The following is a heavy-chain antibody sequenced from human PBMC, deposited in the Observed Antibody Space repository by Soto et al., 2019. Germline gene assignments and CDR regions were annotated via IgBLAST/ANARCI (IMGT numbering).Heavy chain of an antibody. CDR1: GGSISSGGYY. CDR2: IYYSGST. J-gene: IGHJ5*02. V-gene: IGHV4-31*03. Sequence: QVQLQESGPGLVKPSQTLSLTCTVSGGSISSGGYYWSWNRQHPGKGLEWIGYIYYSGSTYYNPSLKSRVTISVDTSKNQFSLKLSSVTAADTAVYYCARVGSSTVTTVWFDPWGQGTLVTVSS. D-gene: IGHD4-17*01. CDR3: ARVGSSTVTTVWFDP.